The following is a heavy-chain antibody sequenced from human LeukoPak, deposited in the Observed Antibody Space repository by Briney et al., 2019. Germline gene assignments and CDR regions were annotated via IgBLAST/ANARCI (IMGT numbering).Heavy chain of an antibody. Sequence: SETLSLTCAVSGVPFSNYYWSWVRQSPTKGLEWIGEINHSGYTNYNPPLKSRVTISIATSKNQFSLMLTSVTAADPAMYYCTRAVAGHPDWGQGTLVTVSS. V-gene: IGHV4-34*01. CDR2: INHSGYT. CDR3: TRAVAGHPD. J-gene: IGHJ4*02. D-gene: IGHD6-19*01. CDR1: GVPFSNYY.